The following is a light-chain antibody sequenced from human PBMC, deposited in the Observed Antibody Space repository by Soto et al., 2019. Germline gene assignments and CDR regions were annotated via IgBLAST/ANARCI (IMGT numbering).Light chain of an antibody. CDR2: DAS. CDR3: QQYGGSPSIT. CDR1: QSVSSSY. J-gene: IGKJ5*01. Sequence: EIVMTQSPATLSLSPGERATLSCRASQSVSSSYLAWYQQKPGQAPRLLIYDASGRATGIPDRFSGSGSGTDFTLTISRLEPEDSAVYYCQQYGGSPSITFGQGTRLEI. V-gene: IGKV3-20*01.